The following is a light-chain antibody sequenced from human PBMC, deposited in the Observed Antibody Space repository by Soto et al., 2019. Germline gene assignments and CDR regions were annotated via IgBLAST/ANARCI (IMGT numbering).Light chain of an antibody. J-gene: IGLJ1*01. V-gene: IGLV2-8*01. CDR2: EVS. CDR1: SSDIGAYIY. Sequence: QSALTQPPSASGSPGQSVTISCTGTSSDIGAYIYVSWYQQHPGKAPKLMISEVSRRPSGVPERCSGSKSGNTASLTVSGLQADDEAHYYCSSYAGSNNFVFGTGTKV. CDR3: SSYAGSNNFV.